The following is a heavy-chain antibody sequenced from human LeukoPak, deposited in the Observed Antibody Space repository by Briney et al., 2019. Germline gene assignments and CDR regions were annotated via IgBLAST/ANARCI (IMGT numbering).Heavy chain of an antibody. J-gene: IGHJ4*02. CDR2: IRYDGSNK. CDR1: GFTFSGYG. Sequence: GGSLRLSCAASGFTFSGYGMHWVRQAPGKGLEWVAFIRYDGSNKYYADSVKGRFTISRDNSKNTLYLQMNSLRAEDTAVYYCATPYFYVDTAMVQGSNDYWGQGTLVTVSS. D-gene: IGHD5-18*01. CDR3: ATPYFYVDTAMVQGSNDY. V-gene: IGHV3-30*02.